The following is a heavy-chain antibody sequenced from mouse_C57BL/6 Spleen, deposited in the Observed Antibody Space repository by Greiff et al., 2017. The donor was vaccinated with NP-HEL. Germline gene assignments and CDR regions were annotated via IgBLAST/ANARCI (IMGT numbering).Heavy chain of an antibody. J-gene: IGHJ2*01. CDR1: GYTFTSYW. V-gene: IGHV1-55*01. CDR2: IYPGSGST. CDR3: ARRRDYSNYYFDD. D-gene: IGHD2-5*01. Sequence: QVQLQQSGAGLVKPGASVKMSCTASGYTFTSYWITWVRQRPGQGLEWIGDIYPGSGSTNYNEKFKGQATLTVDTSSSTAYMQLSNLKSEDAAVYYCARRRDYSNYYFDDWGQGTTVTVSS.